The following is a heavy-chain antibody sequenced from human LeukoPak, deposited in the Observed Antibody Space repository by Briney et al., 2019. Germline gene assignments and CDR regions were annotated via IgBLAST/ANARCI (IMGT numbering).Heavy chain of an antibody. CDR2: IIPIFGTA. CDR1: GGTFSSYA. Sequence: SVKVSCKASGGTFSSYAISWVRQAPGQGLEWMGGIIPIFGTANYAQKFQGRVTITADESTSTAYMELSSLRSEDTAVYYCARAPRNLTYYDFWSGPPGVYFQHWGQGTLVTVSS. V-gene: IGHV1-69*13. D-gene: IGHD3-3*01. CDR3: ARAPRNLTYYDFWSGPPGVYFQH. J-gene: IGHJ1*01.